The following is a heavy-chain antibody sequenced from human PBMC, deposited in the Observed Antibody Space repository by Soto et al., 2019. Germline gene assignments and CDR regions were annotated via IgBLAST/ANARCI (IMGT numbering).Heavy chain of an antibody. CDR3: AKAGGIFSGSYFLFEN. CDR1: GFTFSSYV. Sequence: GGSLRLSCAASGFTFSSYVMSWVRQAPGKGLEWVSAISGSGGSTYYADSVKGRITISRVNSENTLYLQMNSLRAEDTAAYYCAKAGGIFSGSYFLFENWGLGTLVTVSS. J-gene: IGHJ4*02. CDR2: ISGSGGST. V-gene: IGHV3-23*01. D-gene: IGHD1-26*01.